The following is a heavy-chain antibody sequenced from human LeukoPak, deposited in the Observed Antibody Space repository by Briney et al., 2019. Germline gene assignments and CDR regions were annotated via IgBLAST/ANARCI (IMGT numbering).Heavy chain of an antibody. CDR1: GLTFSSYA. J-gene: IGHJ3*02. Sequence: GGSLRLSCAASGLTFSSYAMHWVRQAPGKGLEWVAVISYDGSNKYYADSVKGRFTISRDNSKNTLYLQMNSLRAEDTAVYYCARDSGRRITMVRGVPGAFDIWGQGTMVTVSS. V-gene: IGHV3-30-3*01. CDR3: ARDSGRRITMVRGVPGAFDI. D-gene: IGHD3-10*01. CDR2: ISYDGSNK.